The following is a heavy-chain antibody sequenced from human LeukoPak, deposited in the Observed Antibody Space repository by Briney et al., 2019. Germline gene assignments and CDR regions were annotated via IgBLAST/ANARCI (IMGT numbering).Heavy chain of an antibody. Sequence: SETLSLTCDVSGGSVRSYWWGWVRQPAGKGLEWLGRIYSTGSTRFNPSLKSRLTLSIDTSTNQFSLKLTSVTAADTAVYFCARQGYTVSYYFLDYWSQGTLVTVST. CDR2: IYSTGST. CDR1: GGSVRSYW. CDR3: ARQGYTVSYYFLDY. V-gene: IGHV4-4*07. D-gene: IGHD1-26*01. J-gene: IGHJ4*02.